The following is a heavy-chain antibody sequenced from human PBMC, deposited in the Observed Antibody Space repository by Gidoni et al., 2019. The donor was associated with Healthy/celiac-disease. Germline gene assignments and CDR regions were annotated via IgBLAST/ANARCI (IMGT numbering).Heavy chain of an antibody. D-gene: IGHD2-21*02. CDR3: ATMFCGGDCYSDY. V-gene: IGHV3-7*01. Sequence: EVQLVESGGGLVQPGGSLRISCAASGFPFSRFWMSWVRQAPGKGLEWVANIDQDGSEKYYVDSVKGRFTISRDNTKNSLYLQMNGLRAEDTAVYYCATMFCGGDCYSDYWGQGTLVTVSP. J-gene: IGHJ4*02. CDR1: GFPFSRFW. CDR2: IDQDGSEK.